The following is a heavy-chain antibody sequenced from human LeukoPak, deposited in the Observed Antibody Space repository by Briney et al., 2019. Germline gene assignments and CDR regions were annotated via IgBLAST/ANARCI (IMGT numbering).Heavy chain of an antibody. J-gene: IGHJ4*02. V-gene: IGHV1-46*01. Sequence: ASVKVSCKASGYTFTSYYMHWVRQAPGQGLEWMGIINPSGGSTSYAQKFQGRVTMTRDMSTSTVYMELSSLRSEDTAVYYCARLGHYESSGYYYAPFDYWGQGTLVTVSS. CDR2: INPSGGST. CDR3: ARLGHYESSGYYYAPFDY. D-gene: IGHD3-22*01. CDR1: GYTFTSYY.